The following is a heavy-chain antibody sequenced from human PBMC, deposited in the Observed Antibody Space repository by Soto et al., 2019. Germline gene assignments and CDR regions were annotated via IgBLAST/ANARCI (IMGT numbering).Heavy chain of an antibody. J-gene: IGHJ4*02. CDR1: GGSISGYY. CDR2: IYYSGSP. CDR3: ARLYCSSTSCYVGSYYFDY. D-gene: IGHD2-2*01. V-gene: IGHV4-59*01. Sequence: QVQLQESGPGLVKPSETLSLTCTVSGGSISGYYWSWIRQPPGKGLEWIGYIYYSGSPNYNPSLKSRVDISVDRSKKHFSLRLSSVTAADTAVYYCARLYCSSTSCYVGSYYFDYWGQGTLVTVSS.